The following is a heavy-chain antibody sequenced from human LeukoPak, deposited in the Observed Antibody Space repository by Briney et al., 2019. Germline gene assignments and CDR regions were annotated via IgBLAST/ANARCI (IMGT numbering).Heavy chain of an antibody. D-gene: IGHD5-12*01. J-gene: IGHJ4*02. CDR3: ARDGEVATTNYFDY. CDR2: IYYSGST. Sequence: SETLSLTCTVSGGSISSHYWSWIRQPPGKGLEWIGYIYYSGSTNYNPSLKSRVTISVDTSKNQFSLKLSSVTAADTAVYYCARDGEVATTNYFDYWGQGTLVTVSS. CDR1: GGSISSHY. V-gene: IGHV4-59*11.